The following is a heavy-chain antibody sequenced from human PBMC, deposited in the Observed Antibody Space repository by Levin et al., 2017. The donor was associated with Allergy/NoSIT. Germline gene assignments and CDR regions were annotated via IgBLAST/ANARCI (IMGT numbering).Heavy chain of an antibody. CDR3: AKDLGYYYGSGSYFPFDP. J-gene: IGHJ5*02. D-gene: IGHD3-10*01. CDR1: GFTFSSYG. CDR2: ISYDGSNK. V-gene: IGHV3-30*18. Sequence: LSGGSLRLSCAASGFTFSSYGMHWVRQAPGKGLEWVAVISYDGSNKYYADSVKGRFTISRDNSKNTLYLQMNSLRAEDTAVYYCAKDLGYYYGSGSYFPFDPWGQGTLVTVSS.